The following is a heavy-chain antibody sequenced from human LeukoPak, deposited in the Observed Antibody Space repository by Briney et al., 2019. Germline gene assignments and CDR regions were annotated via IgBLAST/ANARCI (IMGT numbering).Heavy chain of an antibody. J-gene: IGHJ5*02. CDR1: GGSFKNYY. CDR2: INHSGST. CDR3: ARGPYYDSSAYYVA. Sequence: PSETLSLTCAVYGGSFKNYYWNWIRQSPGKGLEWIGEINHSGSTNYNPSLKSRVTISVDTSKNQFSLKLSSVTAADTAVYYCARGPYYDSSAYYVAWGQGTLVTVSS. D-gene: IGHD3-22*01. V-gene: IGHV4-34*01.